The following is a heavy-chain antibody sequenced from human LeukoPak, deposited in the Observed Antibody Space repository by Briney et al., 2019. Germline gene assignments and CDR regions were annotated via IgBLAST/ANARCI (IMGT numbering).Heavy chain of an antibody. CDR2: IYHSGNT. D-gene: IGHD1-26*01. CDR1: GGSISTYY. Sequence: SETLSLTCTVSGGSISTYYWSWIRQPPGKGLEWIGYIYHSGNTNYNPSLKSRVTISVDTSKHRFSLKLSSVTAADTAVYYCASSVSYRNFDFWGQGTLVTVSS. J-gene: IGHJ4*02. V-gene: IGHV4-59*08. CDR3: ASSVSYRNFDF.